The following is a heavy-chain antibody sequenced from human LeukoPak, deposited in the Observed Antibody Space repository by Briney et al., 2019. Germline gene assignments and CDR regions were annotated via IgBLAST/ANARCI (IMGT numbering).Heavy chain of an antibody. V-gene: IGHV3-43*01. CDR2: AGWAGGTT. J-gene: IGHJ4*02. CDR1: GFNFDRYT. D-gene: IGHD5-18*01. Sequence: GGSLRLSCATSGFNFDRYTIHWVRQAPGKGLERVSLAGWAGGTTYYSDSVRGRFTISRDSGKNSVYLQMNSLTTDDTAFYFCAKELDTMFFDYWGQGALVTVSS. CDR3: AKELDTMFFDY.